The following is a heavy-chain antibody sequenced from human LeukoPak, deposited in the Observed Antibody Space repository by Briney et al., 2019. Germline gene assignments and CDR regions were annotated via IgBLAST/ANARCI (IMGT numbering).Heavy chain of an antibody. D-gene: IGHD5-18*01. CDR3: ARDGYGMTLDV. Sequence: SETLSLTCTVSGGSLSSTNYYWTWIRQHPGTGLEWIGYIYYSGSTNYNPSLKSRVTLSVDTSKNQFSLKLSSVTAADTAVYYCARDGYGMTLDVWGQGTTVTVSS. J-gene: IGHJ6*02. CDR2: IYYSGST. V-gene: IGHV4-31*03. CDR1: GGSLSSTNYY.